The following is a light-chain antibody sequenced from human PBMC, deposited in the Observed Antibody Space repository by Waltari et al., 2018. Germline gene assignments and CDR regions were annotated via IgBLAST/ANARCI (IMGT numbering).Light chain of an antibody. CDR2: DSY. J-gene: IGLJ2*01. V-gene: IGLV1-51*01. CDR1: SSNIDTNY. CDR3: GTWDSSLSAGV. Sequence: QSVLTQPPSVSAAPGQKVTISCPGSSSNIDTNYLSWYQQVPGTAPKLLIYDSYQRPSGIPDRFSGSKSGTSASLVITGLQIGDEADYYCGTWDSSLSAGVFGGGTKLTVL.